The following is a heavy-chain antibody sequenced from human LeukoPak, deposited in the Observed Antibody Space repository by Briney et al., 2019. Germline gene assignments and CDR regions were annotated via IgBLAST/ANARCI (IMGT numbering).Heavy chain of an antibody. CDR1: GDSISSDAFY. CDR3: ARGVSVYYDSSGYYYFDY. CDR2: IYYSGST. D-gene: IGHD3-22*01. V-gene: IGHV4-31*03. J-gene: IGHJ4*02. Sequence: SETLSLTCTVTGDSISSDAFYWSWVRQHPGKGLEWIGYIYYSGSTSYHPSLKSRPTISVDTSKNQFSLKLRSVTAADTAVYYCARGVSVYYDSSGYYYFDYWGQGTLVTVSS.